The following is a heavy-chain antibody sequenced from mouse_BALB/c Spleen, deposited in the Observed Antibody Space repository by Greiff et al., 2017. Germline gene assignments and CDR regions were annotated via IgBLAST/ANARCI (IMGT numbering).Heavy chain of an antibody. V-gene: IGHV1-19*01. CDR2: VNPYNGGT. D-gene: IGHD2-14*01. Sequence: EVQLQQSGPELVKPGASVKMSCKASGYTFTDYYMDWVKQSHGESFEWIGRVNPYNGGTSYNQKFKGKATLTVDKSSSTAYMELNSLTSEDSAVYYCAREDYRSWFAYWGQGTLVTVSA. J-gene: IGHJ3*01. CDR1: GYTFTDYY. CDR3: AREDYRSWFAY.